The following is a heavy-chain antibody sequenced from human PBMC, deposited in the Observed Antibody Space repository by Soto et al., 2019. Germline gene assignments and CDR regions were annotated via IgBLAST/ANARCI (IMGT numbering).Heavy chain of an antibody. J-gene: IGHJ4*02. CDR1: GYTFTSYG. V-gene: IGHV1-18*04. CDR2: ISAYNGNT. CDR3: ARALGRNWGNYFDY. Sequence: AASVKVSCKASGYTFTSYGISWVRQAPGQGLEWMGWISAYNGNTNYAQKLQGRVTMTTDTSTSTAYMELRSLRSDDTAVYYCARALGRNWGNYFDYWGQGTLVTVSS. D-gene: IGHD7-27*01.